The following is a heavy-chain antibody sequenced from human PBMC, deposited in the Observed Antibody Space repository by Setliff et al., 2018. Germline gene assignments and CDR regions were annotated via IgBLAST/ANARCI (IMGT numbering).Heavy chain of an antibody. J-gene: IGHJ4*02. CDR2: VFPNGAS. V-gene: IGHV4-59*01. CDR3: AKGGTYRYFDF. CDR1: GGSISSYY. D-gene: IGHD1-1*01. Sequence: TLSLTCTVSGGSISSYYWSWIRQPPGRGLEFMGYVFPNGASKYDPSFKSRLTISVDTSKNQFSLKLTSVTAADTAFYFCAKGGTYRYFDFWGQGTLVTVSS.